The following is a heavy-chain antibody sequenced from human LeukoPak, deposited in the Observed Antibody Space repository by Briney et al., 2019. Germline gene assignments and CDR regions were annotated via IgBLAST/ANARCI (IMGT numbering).Heavy chain of an antibody. J-gene: IGHJ4*02. CDR3: KSGGAAPGSFDY. Sequence: TGGSLRLSCAASGFTFSSYSMNWVHQAPGKGLEWVSYISSSSSTIYYADSVKGRFTISRDNAKNSLYLQMNSLRDEDTAVYYCKSGGAAPGSFDYWGQGTLVTVSP. CDR1: GFTFSSYS. CDR2: ISSSSSTI. D-gene: IGHD1-1*01. V-gene: IGHV3-48*02.